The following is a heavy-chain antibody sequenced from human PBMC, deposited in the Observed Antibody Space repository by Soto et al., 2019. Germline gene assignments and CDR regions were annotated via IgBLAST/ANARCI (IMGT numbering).Heavy chain of an antibody. CDR3: ARGEALTAFDP. CDR1: GGTFSRYS. D-gene: IGHD3-9*01. V-gene: IGHV1-69*12. Sequence: QVQLVQSGPEVKEPGSSVKVSCTTSGGTFSRYSLNWVRQAPGQGLEWMGVITPLYGTKNYAQRCRGRVTVAAVEPKSTVLTELPRAASGETAVHFSARGEALTAFDPWGQ. CDR2: ITPLYGTK. J-gene: IGHJ5*02.